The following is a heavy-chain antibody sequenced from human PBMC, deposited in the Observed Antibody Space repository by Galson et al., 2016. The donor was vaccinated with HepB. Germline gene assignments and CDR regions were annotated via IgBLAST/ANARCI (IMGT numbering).Heavy chain of an antibody. CDR3: ARDFKLGAPDYMDV. J-gene: IGHJ6*03. Sequence: SLRLSCAASGFTFSSYAMHWVRQAPGKGLDWVAVISKTGDTTFYGDSVKGRFTISRDNSKNTVDLQIHSLRSEVAAVYFCARDFKLGAPDYMDVWGKGTTVTVS. V-gene: IGHV3-30-3*01. CDR2: ISKTGDTT. D-gene: IGHD1-26*01. CDR1: GFTFSSYA.